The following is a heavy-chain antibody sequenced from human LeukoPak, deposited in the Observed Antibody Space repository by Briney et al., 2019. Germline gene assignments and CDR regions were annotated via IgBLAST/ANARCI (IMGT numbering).Heavy chain of an antibody. CDR3: ARGRGGHGDFGHYEP. CDR1: GGSISSSSYY. D-gene: IGHD4-17*01. V-gene: IGHV4-39*01. J-gene: IGHJ5*02. Sequence: SETLSLTCTVSGGSISSSSYYWGWIRQPPGKGLEWIGSIYYSGSTYYNPSLKSRVTISVDTSKNQFYLRLTSVTAADTGLYYCARGRGGHGDFGHYEPWGQGTLVTVSS. CDR2: IYYSGST.